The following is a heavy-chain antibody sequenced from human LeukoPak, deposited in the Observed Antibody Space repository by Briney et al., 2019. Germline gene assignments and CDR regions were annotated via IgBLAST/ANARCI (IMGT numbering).Heavy chain of an antibody. CDR1: GYTFSSYS. Sequence: PGGSLRLSCAASGYTFSSYSMSWVRQAPGKGLEWVSSISSSSSYIYYADSVKGRFTISRDNAKNSLYLQMNSLRAEDTAVYYCAIDISMVRGTVDYWGQGTLVTVSS. J-gene: IGHJ4*02. CDR3: AIDISMVRGTVDY. D-gene: IGHD3-10*01. CDR2: ISSSSSYI. V-gene: IGHV3-21*01.